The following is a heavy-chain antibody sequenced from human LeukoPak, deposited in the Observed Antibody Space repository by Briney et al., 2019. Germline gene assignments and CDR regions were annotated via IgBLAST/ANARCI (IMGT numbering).Heavy chain of an antibody. Sequence: GGSLRLSCAASGFTSSDYYMSWVRQAPGKGLEWMGIIYPGDSDTKYSPSFQGQVTISADKSISTAYLQGSSLQASDTAMYYCVRLSTTPGTYFDYWGQGTLVTVSS. D-gene: IGHD1/OR15-1a*01. CDR1: GFTSSDYY. V-gene: IGHV5-51*01. CDR2: IYPGDSDT. J-gene: IGHJ4*02. CDR3: VRLSTTPGTYFDY.